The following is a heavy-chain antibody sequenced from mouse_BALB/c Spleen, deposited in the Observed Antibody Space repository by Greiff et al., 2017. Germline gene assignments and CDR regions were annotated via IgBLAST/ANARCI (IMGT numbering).Heavy chain of an antibody. D-gene: IGHD2-3*01. CDR3: ARELDGYSYDAMDY. V-gene: IGHV5-9-4*01. J-gene: IGHJ4*01. CDR2: ISSGGSYT. CDR1: GFTFSSYA. Sequence: EVKLMESGGGLVKPGGSLKLSCAASGFTFSSYAMSWVRQSPEQRLEWVAEISSGGSYTYYPDTVTGRFTISRDNAKNTLYLEMSSLRSEDTAMYYCARELDGYSYDAMDYWGQGTSVTVSA.